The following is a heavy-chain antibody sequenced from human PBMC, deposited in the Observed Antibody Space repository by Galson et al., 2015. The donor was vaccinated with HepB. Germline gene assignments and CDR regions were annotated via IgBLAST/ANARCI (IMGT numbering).Heavy chain of an antibody. CDR1: GFSVSTNY. D-gene: IGHD2-2*01. CDR3: ARGLAPEGYFDY. V-gene: IGHV3-53*01. J-gene: IGHJ4*02. Sequence: SLRLSCAASGFSVSTNYMSWVRQAPGKGLEWVSSIYVDGSTTNYADSVRGRFSISRDNSKNTLYLHMNSLTVDDTAVYYCARGLAPEGYFDYWGQGTLVTVSS. CDR2: IYVDGSTT.